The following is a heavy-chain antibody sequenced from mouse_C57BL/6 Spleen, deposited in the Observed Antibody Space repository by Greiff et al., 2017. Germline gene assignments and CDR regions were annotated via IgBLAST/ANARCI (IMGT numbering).Heavy chain of an antibody. CDR1: GYTFTSYW. CDR2: IDPSDSYT. CDR3: ARSGDTAQATYAMDY. D-gene: IGHD3-2*02. Sequence: QVQLKQPGAELVRPGTSVKLSCKASGYTFTSYWMHWVKQRPGQGLEWIGVIDPSDSYTNYNQKFKGKATLTVDTSSSTAYMQLSSLTSEDSAVYYCARSGDTAQATYAMDYWGQGTSVTVSS. J-gene: IGHJ4*01. V-gene: IGHV1-59*01.